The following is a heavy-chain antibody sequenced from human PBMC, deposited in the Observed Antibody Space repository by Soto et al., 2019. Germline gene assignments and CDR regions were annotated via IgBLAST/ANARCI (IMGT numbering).Heavy chain of an antibody. D-gene: IGHD3-10*01. V-gene: IGHV3-30-3*01. J-gene: IGHJ4*02. CDR3: ARDDEGGSYCDLGY. CDR2: ILHDGNNK. Sequence: QVQLVESGGGVVQPGRSLRLSCAASGFTFSNYIMHWARQAPGKGRGWVAIILHDGNNKYYADSVKGRFTISRDNSKNTLYLQMNSLRTEDTAIYYCARDDEGGSYCDLGYWGQGTLVTVSS. CDR1: GFTFSNYI.